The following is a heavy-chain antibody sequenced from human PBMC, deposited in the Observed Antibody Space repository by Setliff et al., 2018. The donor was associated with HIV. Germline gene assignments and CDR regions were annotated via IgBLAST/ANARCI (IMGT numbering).Heavy chain of an antibody. Sequence: PSETLSLTCAVYGGSFSSYYWSWIRQPPGKGLEWIGEINHSGSTNYNPSLKSRVTISVDTSKTQFSLKLSSVTAADTAVYYCARSPLYSGYERYYFDYWGQGTLVTVSS. CDR1: GGSFSSYY. D-gene: IGHD5-12*01. V-gene: IGHV4-34*01. CDR3: ARSPLYSGYERYYFDY. J-gene: IGHJ4*02. CDR2: INHSGST.